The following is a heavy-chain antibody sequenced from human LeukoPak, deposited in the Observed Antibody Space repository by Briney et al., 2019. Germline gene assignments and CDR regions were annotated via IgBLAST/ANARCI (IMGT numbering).Heavy chain of an antibody. CDR2: ISAYNGNT. D-gene: IGHD1-14*01. CDR1: GYTFTSYG. CDR3: ARDRTGMGNLGN. J-gene: IGHJ4*03. Sequence: ASVKVSSKTSGYTFTSYGISWVRQAPGQGLEWMGWISAYNGNTNYAQKLQGRVTMTTDTSTSTAYMELRSLRSDDTAVYYCARDRTGMGNLGNLGDGTLVTVSS. V-gene: IGHV1-18*01.